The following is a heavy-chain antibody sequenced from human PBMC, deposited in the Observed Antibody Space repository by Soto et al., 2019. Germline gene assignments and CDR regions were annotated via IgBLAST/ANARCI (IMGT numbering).Heavy chain of an antibody. CDR2: IKSKTDGGTT. CDR3: TTSPYYYDSSGYYNLDY. J-gene: IGHJ4*02. D-gene: IGHD3-22*01. CDR1: GFTFSNAW. V-gene: IGHV3-15*07. Sequence: EVQLVESGGGLVKPGGSLRLSCAASGFTFSNAWMNWVRQAPGKGLEWVGRIKSKTDGGTTDYAAPVKGRFTISRDDSKNTRYLQMNSLKTEDTAVYYCTTSPYYYDSSGYYNLDYWGQGTLVTVSS.